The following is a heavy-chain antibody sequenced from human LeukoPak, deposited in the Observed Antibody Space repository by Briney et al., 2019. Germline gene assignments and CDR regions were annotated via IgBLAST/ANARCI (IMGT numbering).Heavy chain of an antibody. J-gene: IGHJ5*02. CDR3: ARHTRRRWLQFPGSLGNCWFDP. CDR2: IYYSGST. Sequence: PSETLSLTCTVSGGSISSYYWSWIRQPPGKGLEWIGYIYYSGSTNYNPSLKSRVTISVDTSKNQFSLKLSSVTAADTAVYYCARHTRRRWLQFPGSLGNCWFDPWGQGTLVTVSS. V-gene: IGHV4-59*08. CDR1: GGSISSYY. D-gene: IGHD5-24*01.